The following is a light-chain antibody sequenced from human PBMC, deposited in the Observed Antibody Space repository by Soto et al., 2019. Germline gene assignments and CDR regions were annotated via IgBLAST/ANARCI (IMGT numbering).Light chain of an antibody. J-gene: IGKJ2*01. Sequence: EIVMTQSPATLSVSPGERATLSCRASQSVSSNLAWYQQKPGQAPRLLIYGASTRATGIPARFSGSGSGTEFTLTISSLQSEDFAVYYCQQYNNWPDMYTFGQRTKLEIK. CDR2: GAS. V-gene: IGKV3-15*01. CDR1: QSVSSN. CDR3: QQYNNWPDMYT.